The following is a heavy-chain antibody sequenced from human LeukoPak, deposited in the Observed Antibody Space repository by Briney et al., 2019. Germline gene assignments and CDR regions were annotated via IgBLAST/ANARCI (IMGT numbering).Heavy chain of an antibody. Sequence: ASVKVSCKAFGYTFTSYYMHWVRQAPGQGLEWMGIINPSGGSTSYAQKFQGRVTMTRDTSTSTVYMELSSLRSEDTAVYYCARDFVVVVPAAIYNWFDPWGQGTLVTVSS. CDR3: ARDFVVVVPAAIYNWFDP. D-gene: IGHD2-2*02. CDR2: INPSGGST. CDR1: GYTFTSYY. V-gene: IGHV1-46*01. J-gene: IGHJ5*02.